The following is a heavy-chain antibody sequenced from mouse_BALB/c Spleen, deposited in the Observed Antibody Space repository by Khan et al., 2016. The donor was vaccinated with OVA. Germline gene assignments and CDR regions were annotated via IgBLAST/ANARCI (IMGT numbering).Heavy chain of an antibody. CDR3: AIGNYYGYYFDY. CDR2: ISYSGGT. D-gene: IGHD1-1*01. Sequence: EVQLQESGPGLVKPSQSLSLTCTVTGYSITSGYAWNWNRQFPGNKLEWMGYISYSGGTSYNPSLKSRISITRDTSKNQFFLQLNSVTTEDTATYYCAIGNYYGYYFDYWGQGTPLTVSS. CDR1: GYSITSGYA. J-gene: IGHJ2*01. V-gene: IGHV3-2*02.